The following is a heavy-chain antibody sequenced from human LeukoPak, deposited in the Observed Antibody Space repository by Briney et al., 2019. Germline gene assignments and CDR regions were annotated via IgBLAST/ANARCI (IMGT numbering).Heavy chain of an antibody. CDR1: GFTVSSNY. CDR3: VKITSVTGGDC. CDR2: IYRGGGT. Sequence: PGGSLRLSCAASGFTVSSNYMSWVRQAPGKGLEWVSVIYRGGGTNYADSVKGRFTVSRDNSKNTLYLQMSSLRAEDTALYYCVKITSVTGGDCWGQGTRLTVSS. J-gene: IGHJ4*02. V-gene: IGHV3-53*05. D-gene: IGHD1-1*01.